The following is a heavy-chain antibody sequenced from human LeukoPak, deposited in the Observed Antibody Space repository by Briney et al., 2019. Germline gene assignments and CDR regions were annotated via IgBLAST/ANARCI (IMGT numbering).Heavy chain of an antibody. Sequence: GGSLRLSCAASGFTFSSYSMNWVRQAPGKGLEWVSSISSSSSYIYYADSVKGRFTISRDNARNSLYLQMDSLRAEDTAVYYCVRDLDWGFDSWGQGTLTTVSS. CDR2: ISSSSSYI. CDR3: VRDLDWGFDS. J-gene: IGHJ4*02. CDR1: GFTFSSYS. V-gene: IGHV3-21*01. D-gene: IGHD3-9*01.